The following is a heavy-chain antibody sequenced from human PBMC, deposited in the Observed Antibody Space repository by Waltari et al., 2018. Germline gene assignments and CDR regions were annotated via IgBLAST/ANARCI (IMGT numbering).Heavy chain of an antibody. CDR2: IYYSGRT. CDR1: GGSISSSSYY. V-gene: IGHV4-39*07. Sequence: QLQLQESGPGLVKPSETLSLTCTVSGGSISSSSYYWGWIRQPPGKGLEWIGSIYYSGRTYYNPSLKSRVTISVDTSKNQFSLKLSSVTAADTAVYYCARELDGDYRRLFDYWGQGTLVTVSS. CDR3: ARELDGDYRRLFDY. D-gene: IGHD4-17*01. J-gene: IGHJ4*02.